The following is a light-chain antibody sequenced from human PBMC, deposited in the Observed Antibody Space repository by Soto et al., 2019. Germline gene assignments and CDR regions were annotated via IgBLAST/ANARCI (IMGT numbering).Light chain of an antibody. CDR3: QQYGSSVT. Sequence: ILFTQSRGTLSLSPVETATLSFWASQTVNSSYVAWYQQKPGQATRLLIYGASSGATGIPDRFSGSGSGTDFTLTISRLEPQDFAVYYCQQYGSSVTFGQGTRLEIK. CDR2: GAS. J-gene: IGKJ5*01. CDR1: QTVNSSY. V-gene: IGKV3-20*01.